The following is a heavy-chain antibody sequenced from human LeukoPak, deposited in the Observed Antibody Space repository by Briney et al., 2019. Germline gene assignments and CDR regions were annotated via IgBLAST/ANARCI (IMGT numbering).Heavy chain of an antibody. Sequence: ASVKVSCKASGYTFTGYYMHWVRQAPGQGLEWMGWINPNSGGTNYAQKFQGRVTMTRDTSISTAYMEPSRLRSDDTAVYYCARRRGSGLYSSGWQYYFDYWGQGTLVTVSS. CDR1: GYTFTGYY. CDR2: INPNSGGT. V-gene: IGHV1-2*02. D-gene: IGHD6-19*01. CDR3: ARRRGSGLYSSGWQYYFDY. J-gene: IGHJ4*02.